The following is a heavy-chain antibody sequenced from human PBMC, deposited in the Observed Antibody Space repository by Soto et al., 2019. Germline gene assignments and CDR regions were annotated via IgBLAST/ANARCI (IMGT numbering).Heavy chain of an antibody. CDR3: AXGGADDPYCSGGSCYCY. V-gene: IGHV4-34*01. D-gene: IGHD2-15*01. J-gene: IGHJ4*02. CDR1: GGSFSVYY. CDR2: INHSGST. Sequence: ETLSLTCAVYGGSFSVYYWSWIRQPPGKGLEWIGEINHSGSTNYNPSLKSRVTISVDTSKNQFSLKLSSVTAADTAVYYCAXGGADDPYCSGGSCYCYWGQGTLVTVSS.